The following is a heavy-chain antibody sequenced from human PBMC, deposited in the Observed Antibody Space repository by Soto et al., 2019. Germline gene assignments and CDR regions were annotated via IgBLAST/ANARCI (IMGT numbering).Heavy chain of an antibody. D-gene: IGHD4-4*01. V-gene: IGHV1-3*01. Sequence: ASVKVSCKASGYTFTSYAMHWVRQAPGQRLEWMGWINAGNGNTKYSQKFQGRVTITRDTSASTAYMELSSLRSEDTAVYYCARDRYYSKPPSFGMDVWGQGNTVTVSS. J-gene: IGHJ6*02. CDR1: GYTFTSYA. CDR3: ARDRYYSKPPSFGMDV. CDR2: INAGNGNT.